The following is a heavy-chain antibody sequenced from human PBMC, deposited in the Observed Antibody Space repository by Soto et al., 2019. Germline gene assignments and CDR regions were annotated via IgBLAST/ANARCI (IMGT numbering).Heavy chain of an antibody. CDR2: ISYDGSNK. V-gene: IGHV3-30*18. CDR3: AKAAYYYDSSGYYHY. CDR1: GFTFSSYG. D-gene: IGHD3-22*01. Sequence: GGSLRLSCATSGFTFSSYGMHWVRQAPGKGLEWVAVISYDGSNKYYADSVKGRFTISRDNSKNTLYLQMNSLRAEDTAVYYCAKAAYYYDSSGYYHYWGQGTLVTVSS. J-gene: IGHJ4*02.